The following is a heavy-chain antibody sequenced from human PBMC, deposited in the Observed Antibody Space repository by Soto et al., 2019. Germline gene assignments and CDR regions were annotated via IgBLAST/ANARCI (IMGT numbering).Heavy chain of an antibody. CDR2: IKQDGSEK. D-gene: IGHD2-8*01. V-gene: IGHV3-7*03. J-gene: IGHJ6*02. Sequence: GGSLRLSCAASGFTFSSYWMSWVRQAPGKGLEWVANIKQDGSEKYYADSVKGRFTISRDNSKSTLYLQINSLRAEDTAVYYCAKTRGAMIYAISVYGMDVWGQGTTVTVSS. CDR1: GFTFSSYW. CDR3: AKTRGAMIYAISVYGMDV.